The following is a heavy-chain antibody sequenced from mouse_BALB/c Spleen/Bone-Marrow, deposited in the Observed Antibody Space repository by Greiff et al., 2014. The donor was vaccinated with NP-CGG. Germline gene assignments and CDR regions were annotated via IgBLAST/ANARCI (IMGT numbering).Heavy chain of an antibody. CDR1: GFSLTTSG. J-gene: IGHJ2*01. Sequence: VKLVESGPGLVQPSQSLSVTCTVSGFSLTTSGVHWIRLSPGKGLEWLGVIWSGGSTDYNAAFISRLSISKDNSKSQVFLKMSSLQPDDTAIYYCARTGTGAADYWGQGTTLAVSS. CDR2: IWSGGST. V-gene: IGHV2-2*01. CDR3: ARTGTGAADY. D-gene: IGHD4-1*01.